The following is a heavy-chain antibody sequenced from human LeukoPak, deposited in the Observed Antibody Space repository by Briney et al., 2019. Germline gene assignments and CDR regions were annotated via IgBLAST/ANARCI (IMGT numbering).Heavy chain of an antibody. Sequence: PGGSLRLSCAASGFAFGSSWMCWVRQAPGRGLERVAIINPDGSKKYYMDSVKGRFTISRDYVKNSLYLQMDSLRAEDTAVYYCARDSAYSAFDYWGQGALVTVSS. J-gene: IGHJ4*02. CDR2: INPDGSKK. CDR3: ARDSAYSAFDY. V-gene: IGHV3-7*01. D-gene: IGHD4-11*01. CDR1: GFAFGSSW.